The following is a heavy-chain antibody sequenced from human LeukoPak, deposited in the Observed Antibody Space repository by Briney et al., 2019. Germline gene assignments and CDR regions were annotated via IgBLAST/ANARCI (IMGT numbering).Heavy chain of an antibody. CDR1: GFTFTGYY. D-gene: IGHD4-23*01. V-gene: IGHV1-2*02. CDR2: INPNSGGT. J-gene: IGHJ3*02. Sequence: ASVKVSCKASGFTFTGYYMHWVRQAPGQGLEWMGWINPNSGGTNYAQKFQGRVTMTRDTSISTAYMELSRLRSDDTAVYYCARGLRGGNGAFDIWGQGTMVTVSS. CDR3: ARGLRGGNGAFDI.